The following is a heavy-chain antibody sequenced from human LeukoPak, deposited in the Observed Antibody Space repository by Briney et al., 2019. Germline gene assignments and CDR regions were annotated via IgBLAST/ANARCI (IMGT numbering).Heavy chain of an antibody. CDR2: ISFDGNNK. CDR3: ARDAKASGYYYYYMDV. D-gene: IGHD6-6*01. V-gene: IGHV3-30-3*01. J-gene: IGHJ6*03. CDR1: GFTTNHYA. Sequence: SGGSLRLSCAASGFTTNHYAMYWVRQAPGKGLERVAVISFDGNNKFEAGSVQGRFIVSRDNSKNTLYLEMSSLRVEDTAVYYCARDAKASGYYYYYMDVWGRGTTVIVTS.